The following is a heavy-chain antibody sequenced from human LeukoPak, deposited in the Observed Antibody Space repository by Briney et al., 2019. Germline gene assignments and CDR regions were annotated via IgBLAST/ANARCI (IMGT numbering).Heavy chain of an antibody. Sequence: GGSLRLSCAASGFTFSSYAMSWVRQAPGKGLEWVSVISGSGGNTYYADSVKGRFTISRDNSKNTLYLQMNSLRAADTAIYYCAKDGKGAPVAGTGYFDYWGQGTLVTVSS. CDR1: GFTFSSYA. J-gene: IGHJ4*02. CDR2: ISGSGGNT. CDR3: AKDGKGAPVAGTGYFDY. D-gene: IGHD6-19*01. V-gene: IGHV3-23*01.